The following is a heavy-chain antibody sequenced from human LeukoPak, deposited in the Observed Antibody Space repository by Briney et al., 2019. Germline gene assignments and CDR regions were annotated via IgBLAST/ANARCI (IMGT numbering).Heavy chain of an antibody. V-gene: IGHV1-18*01. CDR2: ISAFNGNT. Sequence: ASVKDSCKASGYTFTSYGISWVRQAPGQGLEWMGWISAFNGNTNYAEKFQGSVTMTTDTSTSTAYMELRSLRSDDTAVYYCARDKSITVFGVVSNFDYWGQGTLVTVSS. D-gene: IGHD3-3*01. CDR1: GYTFTSYG. CDR3: ARDKSITVFGVVSNFDY. J-gene: IGHJ4*02.